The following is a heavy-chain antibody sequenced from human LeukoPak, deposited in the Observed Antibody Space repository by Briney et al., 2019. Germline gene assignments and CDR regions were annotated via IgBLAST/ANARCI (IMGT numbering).Heavy chain of an antibody. Sequence: GGSLRLSCAASGFTFSSYAMSWVRQTPGKGLEWVSGISASGSSTYYADSVKGRFTISRDNSKDTLYLQMSSLRAEDTAVYYCAKDRAYSGSPRAFDIWGQGTVVTVSS. CDR2: ISASGSST. CDR3: AKDRAYSGSPRAFDI. CDR1: GFTFSSYA. J-gene: IGHJ3*02. V-gene: IGHV3-23*01. D-gene: IGHD1-26*01.